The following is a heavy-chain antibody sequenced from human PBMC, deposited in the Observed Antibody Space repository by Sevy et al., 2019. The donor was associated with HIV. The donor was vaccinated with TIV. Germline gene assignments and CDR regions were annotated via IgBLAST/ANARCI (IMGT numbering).Heavy chain of an antibody. D-gene: IGHD2-2*02. J-gene: IGHJ4*02. Sequence: ASVKVSCKVSGFSLTELSMHWVRQATGKGLEWMGGFNPEDGETIYAQTFKGRLTLSEDTSTETAYMDLSRLTYDDTAIYYCATPLCTSTNCYTTFDSWGQGTQVTVSS. CDR3: ATPLCTSTNCYTTFDS. V-gene: IGHV1-24*01. CDR1: GFSLTELS. CDR2: FNPEDGET.